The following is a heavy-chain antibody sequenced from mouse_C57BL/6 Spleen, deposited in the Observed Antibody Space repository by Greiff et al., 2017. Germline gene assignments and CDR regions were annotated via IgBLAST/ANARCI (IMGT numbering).Heavy chain of an antibody. CDR3: ARGRQLRPYYFDY. V-gene: IGHV1-39*01. Sequence: VQLKESGPELVKPGASVKISCKASGYSFTDYNMNWVKQSNGKSLEWIGVINPNYGTTSYNQKFKGKATLTVDQSSSTAYMQLNSLTSEDSAVYYCARGRQLRPYYFDYWGQGTTLTVSS. CDR2: INPNYGTT. J-gene: IGHJ2*01. D-gene: IGHD3-2*02. CDR1: GYSFTDYN.